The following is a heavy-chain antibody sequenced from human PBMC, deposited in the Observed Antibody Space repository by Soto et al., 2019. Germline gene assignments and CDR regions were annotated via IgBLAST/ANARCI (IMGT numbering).Heavy chain of an antibody. J-gene: IGHJ3*02. D-gene: IGHD3-22*01. Sequence: ASVKVSCKASGGTFSSYAISWVRQVPGQGLEWMGGIIPIFGTANYAQKFQGRVTITADESTSTAYMELSSLRSEDTAVYYCARAGSLYYDSSGYYHAAFDIWGQGTMVTVSS. CDR1: GGTFSSYA. CDR2: IIPIFGTA. V-gene: IGHV1-69*13. CDR3: ARAGSLYYDSSGYYHAAFDI.